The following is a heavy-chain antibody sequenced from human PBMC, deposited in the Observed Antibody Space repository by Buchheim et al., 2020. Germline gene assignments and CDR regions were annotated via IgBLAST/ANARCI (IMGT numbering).Heavy chain of an antibody. Sequence: QVQLVESGGGVVQPGRSLRLSCAASGFTFSSYGMHWVRQAPGKGLEWVAVISYDGSNKYYADSVKGRFTISRDNSKNKLYLQMNSLRAEDTAVYYRAKGDEWLVPFDYWGQGTL. CDR1: GFTFSSYG. D-gene: IGHD6-19*01. CDR3: AKGDEWLVPFDY. V-gene: IGHV3-30*18. CDR2: ISYDGSNK. J-gene: IGHJ4*02.